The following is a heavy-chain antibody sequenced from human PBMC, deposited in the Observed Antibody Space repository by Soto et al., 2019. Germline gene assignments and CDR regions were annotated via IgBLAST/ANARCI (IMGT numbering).Heavy chain of an antibody. Sequence: GGSLRLSCAASGFTFSSYGMHWVRQAPGKGLEWVAVIWYDGSNKYYADSVKGRFTISRDNSKNTLYLQMNSLRAEDTAVYYCARMYYYDSSGPYYHYGMDVWGQGTTVTVSS. J-gene: IGHJ6*02. CDR1: GFTFSSYG. V-gene: IGHV3-33*01. CDR2: IWYDGSNK. CDR3: ARMYYYDSSGPYYHYGMDV. D-gene: IGHD3-22*01.